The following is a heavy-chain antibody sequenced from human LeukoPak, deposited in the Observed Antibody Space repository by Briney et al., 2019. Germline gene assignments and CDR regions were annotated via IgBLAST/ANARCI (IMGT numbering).Heavy chain of an antibody. J-gene: IGHJ4*02. CDR1: VFTFSRYS. CDR2: ISSSSSFI. D-gene: IGHD3-10*01. V-gene: IGHV3-21*01. CDR3: ARTYDSGNYYDY. Sequence: PGGSLRLSCAASVFTFSRYSMNWVRQAPGKGLEWVSSISSSSSFIYYADSVKGRCTISRDNAKKSLYLQMNSLRAEDTAVYFCARTYDSGNYYDYWGQGTLVTVSS.